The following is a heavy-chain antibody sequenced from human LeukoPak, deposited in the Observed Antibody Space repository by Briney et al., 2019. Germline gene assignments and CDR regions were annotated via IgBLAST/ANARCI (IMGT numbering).Heavy chain of an antibody. V-gene: IGHV7-4-1*02. J-gene: IGHJ3*02. CDR1: GYTFTNYA. D-gene: IGHD3-10*01. Sequence: ASVKVSCKASGYTFTNYAMNWVRQAPGQGLEWMGCINTNTGNPTYAQGFTGRFVFSLDTSVSTAYLQISSLKAEDTAVYYCASRVYYGSGSYDDAFDIWGQGTMVTVSS. CDR3: ASRVYYGSGSYDDAFDI. CDR2: INTNTGNP.